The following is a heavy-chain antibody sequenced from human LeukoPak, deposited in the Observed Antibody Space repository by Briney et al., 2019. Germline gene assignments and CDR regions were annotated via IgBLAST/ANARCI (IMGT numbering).Heavy chain of an antibody. CDR3: AREVVRYCGGDCQVDY. V-gene: IGHV1-2*02. D-gene: IGHD2-21*02. Sequence: AASVKVSCKASGYIFTDYYIHWVRQAPGQGLEWMGWINTNSGGTNYAQELQGRVTMTRDTSITTTYMDLSRLKSDDTAVYYCAREVVRYCGGDCQVDYWGQGTLVTVSS. CDR2: INTNSGGT. J-gene: IGHJ4*02. CDR1: GYIFTDYY.